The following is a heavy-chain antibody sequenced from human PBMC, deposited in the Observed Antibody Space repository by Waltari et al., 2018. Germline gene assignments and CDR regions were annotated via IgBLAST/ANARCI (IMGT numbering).Heavy chain of an antibody. J-gene: IGHJ4*02. Sequence: VQPLESGGDLVQPGGSLRLSCEASAIPFPTYAITWFRLAPGTGLEWVSAITVGDDTYYTDSVKGRFTISRDTSKDTVHLQMNGLRADDTAVYYCATPFYNWDDPLHSWGQGTLVTVSS. V-gene: IGHV3-23*01. CDR2: ITVGDDT. CDR3: ATPFYNWDDPLHS. D-gene: IGHD1-20*01. CDR1: AIPFPTYA.